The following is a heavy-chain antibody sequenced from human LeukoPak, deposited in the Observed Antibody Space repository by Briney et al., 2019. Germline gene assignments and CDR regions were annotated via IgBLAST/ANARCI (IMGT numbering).Heavy chain of an antibody. J-gene: IGHJ4*02. CDR3: ARGGIATVTTDFDY. CDR1: GYTFTSYG. D-gene: IGHD4-11*01. Sequence: PWASVKVSCKASGYTFTSYGISWVRQAPGQGLEWMGWISAYNGNTNYAQKFQGRVTITRNTSISTAYMELSSLRSEDTAVYYCARGGIATVTTDFDYWGQGTLVTVSS. V-gene: IGHV1-18*01. CDR2: ISAYNGNT.